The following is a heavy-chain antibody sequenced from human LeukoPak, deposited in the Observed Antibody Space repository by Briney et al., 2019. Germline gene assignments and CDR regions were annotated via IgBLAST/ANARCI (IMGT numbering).Heavy chain of an antibody. Sequence: SETLSLTCAVYGGSFSGYYWSWIRQPPGKGLEWIGEINHSGSTNYNPSLKSRVTISVDTSKNQFSLKLSSVTAADTAVYYCARPRGYSYYFDYWGQGTLVTVSS. J-gene: IGHJ4*02. V-gene: IGHV4-34*01. CDR2: INHSGST. CDR1: GGSFSGYY. CDR3: ARPRGYSYYFDY. D-gene: IGHD5-18*01.